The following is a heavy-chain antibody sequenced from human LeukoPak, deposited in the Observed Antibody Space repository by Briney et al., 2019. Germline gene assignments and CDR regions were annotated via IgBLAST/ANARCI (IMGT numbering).Heavy chain of an antibody. CDR3: ARDTRTMTAVTRGQHYYYGLDI. CDR1: GYTFTNYY. CDR2: INPSDGGT. D-gene: IGHD4-17*01. Sequence: ASVKVSCKASGYTFTNYYLHWVRQAPGHGLEWMAIINPSDGGTYYEQKLQGRVTVTRDTSTSTVYMELSSLRSEDTAVYYCARDTRTMTAVTRGQHYYYGLDIWGQGTTVTVSS. J-gene: IGHJ6*02. V-gene: IGHV1-46*01.